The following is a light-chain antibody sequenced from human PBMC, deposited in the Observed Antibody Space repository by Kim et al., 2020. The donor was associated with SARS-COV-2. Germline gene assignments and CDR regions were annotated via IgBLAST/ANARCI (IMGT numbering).Light chain of an antibody. CDR3: TSYTRSDTWV. J-gene: IGLJ3*02. CDR2: DVS. V-gene: IGLV2-14*03. Sequence: GQSITISCTGTSSDVGGYNLVSWYQQHPGKAPKFMIYDVSKRSSGVSNRFSGSKSGNTASLTISGLQAEDEADYYCTSYTRSDTWVFGGGTQLTVL. CDR1: SSDVGGYNL.